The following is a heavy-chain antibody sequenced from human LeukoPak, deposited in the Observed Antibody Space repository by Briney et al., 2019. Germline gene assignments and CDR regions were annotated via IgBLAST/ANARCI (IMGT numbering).Heavy chain of an antibody. V-gene: IGHV4-59*11. D-gene: IGHD2-2*02. Sequence: SETLSLTCTVSGGSISSHYWSWIRQPPGKGLEWIGYIYYSGSTNYNPSLKSRVTISVDTSKNQFSLKLSSVTAADTAVYYCARLYCSSTSCYKGLDYWGQGILVTVSS. CDR1: GGSISSHY. CDR3: ARLYCSSTSCYKGLDY. CDR2: IYYSGST. J-gene: IGHJ4*02.